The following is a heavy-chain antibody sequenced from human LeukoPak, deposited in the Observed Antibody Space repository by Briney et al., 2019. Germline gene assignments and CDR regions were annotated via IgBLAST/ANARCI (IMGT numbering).Heavy chain of an antibody. J-gene: IGHJ3*02. Sequence: GGSLRLSCAASGFTFSSYAMSWVRQAPGKGLEWVSAISGSGGSTYYADSVKGRFTISRDNSKSTLYLQMNSLRAEDTAVYYCAKDSFSSGFDRGAFDIWGPGTMVTVSS. CDR3: AKDSFSSGFDRGAFDI. CDR1: GFTFSSYA. D-gene: IGHD5-12*01. CDR2: ISGSGGST. V-gene: IGHV3-23*01.